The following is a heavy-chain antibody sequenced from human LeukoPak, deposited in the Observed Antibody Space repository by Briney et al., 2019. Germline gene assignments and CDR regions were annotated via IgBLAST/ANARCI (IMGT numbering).Heavy chain of an antibody. D-gene: IGHD3-10*01. CDR1: GYPVGSNY. Sequence: QPGGSLRLSCAVAGYPVGSNYMSRVRQAPGKGLEWVSVIYSGGSTYYADSVKGRFTISRDNSKNTLYLQMNSLRAEDTAVYYCARDRGAPGDWGQGTLVTVSS. CDR3: ARDRGAPGD. V-gene: IGHV3-53*01. J-gene: IGHJ4*02. CDR2: IYSGGST.